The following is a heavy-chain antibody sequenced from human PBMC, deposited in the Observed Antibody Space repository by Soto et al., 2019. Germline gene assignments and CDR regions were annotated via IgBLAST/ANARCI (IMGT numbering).Heavy chain of an antibody. Sequence: NPSETLSLTCSVSGGSITGSNWSWIRQPPGKTLEWIGYVYHSGITTYNPSLKSRVSISVDTSKNQFSLRLTSVIAADTAVYYCARDMPYGAGSLAGCDYWGQGILVTVSS. J-gene: IGHJ4*02. CDR1: GGSITGSN. D-gene: IGHD1-26*01. CDR2: VYHSGIT. CDR3: ARDMPYGAGSLAGCDY. V-gene: IGHV4-59*01.